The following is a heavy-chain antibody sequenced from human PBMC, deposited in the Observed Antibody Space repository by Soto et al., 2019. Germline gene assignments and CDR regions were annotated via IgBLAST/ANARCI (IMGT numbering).Heavy chain of an antibody. Sequence: SETLSLTCTVSGGSILDSTYYWAWIRQSPGKGLEWIGTIFYSGGTFYTPSLKSQVTMSVDTSNNQFSLKLSSVTAADTAVYYCARRYGGNFDYWGQGTLVTVSS. J-gene: IGHJ4*02. CDR1: GGSILDSTYY. V-gene: IGHV4-39*01. D-gene: IGHD1-26*01. CDR2: IFYSGGT. CDR3: ARRYGGNFDY.